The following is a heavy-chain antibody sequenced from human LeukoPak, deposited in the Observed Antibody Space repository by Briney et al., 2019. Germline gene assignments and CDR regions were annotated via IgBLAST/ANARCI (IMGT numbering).Heavy chain of an antibody. CDR1: GGTFNSYA. J-gene: IGHJ5*02. CDR3: ARGNRNSGNKGNNWFDP. CDR2: INPNSGGT. V-gene: IGHV1-2*02. D-gene: IGHD1-14*01. Sequence: GASVKVSCKASGGTFNSYAISWVRQAPGQGLEWMGWINPNSGGTNYAQKFQGRVTMTRDTSIRTAYMELSRLRSDDTAVYYCARGNRNSGNKGNNWFDPWGQGTLVTVSS.